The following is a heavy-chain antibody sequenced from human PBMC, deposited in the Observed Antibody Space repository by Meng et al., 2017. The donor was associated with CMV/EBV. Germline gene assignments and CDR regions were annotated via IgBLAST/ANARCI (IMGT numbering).Heavy chain of an antibody. J-gene: IGHJ4*02. V-gene: IGHV3-23*03. CDR3: AKESCSSTSCYNYFDY. Sequence: SCAASGFTFSSYAMSWVRQAPGKGLEWVSVIYSGGSSTYYADSVKGRFTISRDNSKNTLYLQMNSLRAEDTAVYYCAKESCSSTSCYNYFDYWGQGTLVTVSS. D-gene: IGHD2-2*02. CDR1: GFTFSSYA. CDR2: IYSGGSST.